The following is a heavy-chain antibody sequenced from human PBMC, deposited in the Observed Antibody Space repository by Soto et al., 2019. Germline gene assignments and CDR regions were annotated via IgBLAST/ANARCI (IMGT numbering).Heavy chain of an antibody. CDR3: ARDSRGAQLWKGAYYGMDV. V-gene: IGHV3-30-3*01. D-gene: IGHD5-18*01. J-gene: IGHJ6*02. CDR2: ISYDGSNK. CDR1: GFTFSSYA. Sequence: QVQLVESGGGVVQPGRSLRLSCAASGFTFSSYAMHWVRQAPGKGLEWVAVISYDGSNKYYADSVKGRFTISRDNSKNPLYLQMNSLRAEDTAVYYCARDSRGAQLWKGAYYGMDVWGQGTTVTVSS.